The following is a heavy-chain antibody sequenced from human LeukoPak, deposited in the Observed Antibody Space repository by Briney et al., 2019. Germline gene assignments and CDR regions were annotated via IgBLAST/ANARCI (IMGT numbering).Heavy chain of an antibody. Sequence: RGSLRLSCAASGFTFSTYWMHWVRQAPGKGLVWVSRVSADGSSTTYADSVKGRFTISRDNAKNTLYLQMNSLRAKDTAIYYCARGPISSNPGTWGQGTLVTVSS. CDR3: ARGPISSNPGT. J-gene: IGHJ5*02. CDR2: VSADGSST. D-gene: IGHD2-2*01. CDR1: GFTFSTYW. V-gene: IGHV3-74*01.